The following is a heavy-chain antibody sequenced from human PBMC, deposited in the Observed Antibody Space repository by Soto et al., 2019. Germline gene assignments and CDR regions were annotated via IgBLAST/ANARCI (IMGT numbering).Heavy chain of an antibody. CDR3: ARDSLQFDYYYYYYMDV. Sequence: SETLSLTCTVSGGSISSYYWSWIRQPPGKGLEWIGYIYYSGSTNYNPPLKSRVTISVDTSKNQFSLKLSSVTAADTAVYYCARDSLQFDYYYYYYMDVWGKGTTVTVSS. V-gene: IGHV4-59*01. CDR1: GGSISSYY. J-gene: IGHJ6*03. CDR2: IYYSGST.